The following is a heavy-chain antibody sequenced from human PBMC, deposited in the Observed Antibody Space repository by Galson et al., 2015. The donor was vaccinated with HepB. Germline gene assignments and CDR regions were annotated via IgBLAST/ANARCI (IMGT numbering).Heavy chain of an antibody. CDR2: IIPIFGTA. D-gene: IGHD6-13*01. Sequence: SVKVSCKASGGTFSSYAISWVRQAPGQGLEWMGGIIPIFGTANYAQKFQGRVTITADESTSTAYMELSSLRSEDTAVYYCAREKIDIAAAGTTVWDAFDIWGQGTMVTVSS. V-gene: IGHV1-69*13. CDR3: AREKIDIAAAGTTVWDAFDI. J-gene: IGHJ3*02. CDR1: GGTFSSYA.